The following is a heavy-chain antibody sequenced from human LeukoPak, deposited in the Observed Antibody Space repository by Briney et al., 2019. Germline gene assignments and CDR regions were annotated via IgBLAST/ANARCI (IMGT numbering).Heavy chain of an antibody. D-gene: IGHD3-9*01. V-gene: IGHV3-21*01. Sequence: GGSLRPSCAASGFTFSSYDMNWVRQAPGKGLEWVSFISSSMISIHYADSVQGRFTISRDNARNILYLQMNSLRAEDTAVYYCARVYDVLTGGFDHWGQGALVTVSS. CDR2: ISSSMISI. J-gene: IGHJ4*02. CDR1: GFTFSSYD. CDR3: ARVYDVLTGGFDH.